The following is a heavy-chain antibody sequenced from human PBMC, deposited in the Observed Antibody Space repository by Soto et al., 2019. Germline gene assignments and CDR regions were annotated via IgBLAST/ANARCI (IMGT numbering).Heavy chain of an antibody. Sequence: QVQLVQSGAEVKEPGSSVKVSCKTSGGTFSSNGLSWVRQAPGQGPEWVGGIIPIVDLVTYAQKFQGRVTITADESTSTAYMDLSSLRSEDTAVYYCARHREGYYFDSWGQGTLVTVSS. CDR3: ARHREGYYFDS. CDR1: GGTFSSNG. CDR2: IIPIVDLV. V-gene: IGHV1-69*12. J-gene: IGHJ4*02.